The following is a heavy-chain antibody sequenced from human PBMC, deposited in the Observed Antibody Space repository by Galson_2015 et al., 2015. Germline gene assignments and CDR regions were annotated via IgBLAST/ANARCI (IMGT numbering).Heavy chain of an antibody. D-gene: IGHD3-22*01. J-gene: IGHJ3*01. Sequence: SLRLSCAASGFIVSTQYMSWVRQAPGGGLEWVSVIRRDGSTEYAGSVKGRFTISRDSPKNTLYLQMNSLRAEDTAVYYCAKEGTLDSSGYSDAFDLWGQGTMVTVSS. CDR3: AKEGTLDSSGYSDAFDL. CDR2: IRRDGST. CDR1: GFIVSTQY. V-gene: IGHV3-53*01.